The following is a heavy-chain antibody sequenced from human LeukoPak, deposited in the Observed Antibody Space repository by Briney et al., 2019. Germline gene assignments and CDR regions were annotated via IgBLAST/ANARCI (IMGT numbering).Heavy chain of an antibody. CDR3: ARDPPSRGTRYFDY. J-gene: IGHJ4*02. CDR2: ISSTSTYI. D-gene: IGHD3-16*01. Sequence: GGSLRLSCAASGFTFTTYWMGWVRQAPGKGLEWVSSISSTSTYIDYADSVKGRFTISRDNAKNSLYLQMDSLRAEDTAVYYCARDPPSRGTRYFDYWGQGTLVTVSS. V-gene: IGHV3-21*01. CDR1: GFTFTTYW.